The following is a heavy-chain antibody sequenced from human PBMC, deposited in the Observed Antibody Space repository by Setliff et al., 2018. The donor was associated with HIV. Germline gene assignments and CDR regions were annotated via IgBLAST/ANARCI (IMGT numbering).Heavy chain of an antibody. J-gene: IGHJ3*02. V-gene: IGHV4-39*01. D-gene: IGHD2-8*01. CDR2: IYYSGNT. CDR3: ARPTTGVGGGAAFDI. CDR1: DGSISSSSYY. Sequence: SETLSLTCNVSDGSISSSSYYWAWIRQPPGKGLEWIGTIYYSGNTYYRPSLKSRVTVSIDTSKDQFSLKVTSVTAADTAVYYCARPTTGVGGGAAFDIWGQGTMVTVSS.